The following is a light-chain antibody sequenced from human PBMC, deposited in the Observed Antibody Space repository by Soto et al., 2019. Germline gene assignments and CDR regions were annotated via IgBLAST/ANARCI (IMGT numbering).Light chain of an antibody. Sequence: DIQLTQSPSSLSASAGDRVSISCRASQSISNYLNWYQQKPGKAPKVLIFAASRLQSGVPSRFSGSGSGTDFTLTITSLQPEDFATYYCQQSYSRTFGQGTKVDIK. J-gene: IGKJ1*01. V-gene: IGKV1-39*01. CDR1: QSISNY. CDR3: QQSYSRT. CDR2: AAS.